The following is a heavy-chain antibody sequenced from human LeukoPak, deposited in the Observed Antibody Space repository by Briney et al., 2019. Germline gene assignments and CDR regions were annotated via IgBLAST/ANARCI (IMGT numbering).Heavy chain of an antibody. D-gene: IGHD1-26*01. J-gene: IGHJ4*02. CDR3: ARGSYSVDY. Sequence: SETLSLTFTVSGGSISSYYWSWIRQPPGKGLEWIGYIYYSGSTNYNPSLKSRVTISVDRSKNQFSLKLSSVTAADTAVHYCARGSYSVDYLGQRTLVTLSS. CDR2: IYYSGST. V-gene: IGHV4-59*01. CDR1: GGSISSYY.